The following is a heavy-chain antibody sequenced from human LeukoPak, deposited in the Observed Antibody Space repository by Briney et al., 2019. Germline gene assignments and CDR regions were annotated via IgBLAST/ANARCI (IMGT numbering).Heavy chain of an antibody. D-gene: IGHD2/OR15-2a*01. CDR1: GFTFSDSV. CDR2: ISSDAGVT. Sequence: GGSLRLSCAASGFTFSDSVMSWVRQAPGKGLEWVSAISSDAGVTYYAASVKGRFTISRDNSKNTLYLQVDSLRAEDTAVYYCARDRSMSGWYIDLWGRGTLVTVSS. V-gene: IGHV3-23*01. CDR3: ARDRSMSGWYIDL. J-gene: IGHJ2*01.